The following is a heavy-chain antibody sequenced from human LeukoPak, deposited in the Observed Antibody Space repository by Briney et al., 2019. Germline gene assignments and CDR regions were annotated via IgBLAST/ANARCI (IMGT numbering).Heavy chain of an antibody. CDR2: IIPIFGTA. CDR1: GGTFSSYA. V-gene: IGHV1-69*06. CDR3: ARGGQRWLQRYENLYYYYYYMDV. Sequence: SVKVSCKASGGTFSSYAISWVRQAPGQGLEWMGGIIPIFGTANYAQKFQSRVTITADKSTSTAYMELSSLRSEDTAVYYCARGGQRWLQRYENLYYYYYYMDVWGKGTTVTVSS. D-gene: IGHD5-24*01. J-gene: IGHJ6*03.